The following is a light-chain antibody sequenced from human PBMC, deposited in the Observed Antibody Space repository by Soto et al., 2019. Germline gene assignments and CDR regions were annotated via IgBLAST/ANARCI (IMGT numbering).Light chain of an antibody. CDR2: GAS. CDR1: QSLSSNY. V-gene: IGKV3-20*01. CDR3: QQSADSWT. Sequence: EILLTQSPGTLSLSAGERATLSCRASQSLSSNYLAWYQQRPGQAPRLLIYGASTRATGIPDRFSGSGYGTDFTLTISRLEHEDFAMYYCQQSADSWTFGQGTQVEVK. J-gene: IGKJ1*01.